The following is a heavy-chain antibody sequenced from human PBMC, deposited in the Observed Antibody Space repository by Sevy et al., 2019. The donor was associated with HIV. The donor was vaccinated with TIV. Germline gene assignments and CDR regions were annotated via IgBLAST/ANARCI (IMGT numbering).Heavy chain of an antibody. Sequence: GGSLRLSCAASGFTFSSSSMTWVRQAPGKGLEWGATISQGGSEEYYVDSVKGRFTISRDNAKNSLYLQMNSLSAVDTAGYFCARFVSLGYWGQGTLVTVSS. V-gene: IGHV3-7*01. J-gene: IGHJ4*02. CDR3: ARFVSLGY. CDR1: GFTFSSSS. D-gene: IGHD6-13*01. CDR2: ISQGGSEE.